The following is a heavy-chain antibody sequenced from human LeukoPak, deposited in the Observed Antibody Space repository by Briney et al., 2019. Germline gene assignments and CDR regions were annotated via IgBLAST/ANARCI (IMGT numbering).Heavy chain of an antibody. CDR2: INPNSGGT. J-gene: IGHJ3*02. V-gene: IGHV1-2*02. CDR1: GYTFTSYY. D-gene: IGHD3-16*02. Sequence: ASVKVSCKASGYTFTSYYMHWVRQAPGQGLEWMGWINPNSGGTNYAQKFQGRVTMTRDTSISTAYMELSRLRSDDTAVYYCARVEGYPDAFDIWGQGTMVTVSS. CDR3: ARVEGYPDAFDI.